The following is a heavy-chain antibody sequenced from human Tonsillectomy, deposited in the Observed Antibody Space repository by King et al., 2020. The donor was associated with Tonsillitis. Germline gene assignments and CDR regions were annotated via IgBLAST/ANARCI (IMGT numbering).Heavy chain of an antibody. V-gene: IGHV3-21*01. Sequence: VQLVESGGGLVKPGGSLRLSCAASGFTFSNYNMNWVRQAPGKGLEWVSSINSSSSYIYYADSVKGRFTISRDNAKNSLYLQMNSLRAEDTAVYYCARDGYSRSWHPLGEPFDYWGQGTLVTVSS. CDR2: INSSSSYI. J-gene: IGHJ4*02. CDR3: ARDGYSRSWHPLGEPFDY. D-gene: IGHD6-13*01. CDR1: GFTFSNYN.